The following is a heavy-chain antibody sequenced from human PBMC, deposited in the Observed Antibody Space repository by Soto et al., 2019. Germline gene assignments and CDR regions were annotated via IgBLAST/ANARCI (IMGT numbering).Heavy chain of an antibody. Sequence: GGSLRLSCAASGFTVSSNYMSWVRQAPGKGLEWVGRIKSKTDGGTTDYAAPVKGRFTISRDDSKNTLYLQMNSLKTEDTAVYYFTTVCDDSSGYYIKYAFDIWGQGTMVTVSS. CDR2: IKSKTDGGTT. J-gene: IGHJ3*02. CDR1: GFTVSSNY. D-gene: IGHD3-22*01. V-gene: IGHV3-15*01. CDR3: TTVCDDSSGYYIKYAFDI.